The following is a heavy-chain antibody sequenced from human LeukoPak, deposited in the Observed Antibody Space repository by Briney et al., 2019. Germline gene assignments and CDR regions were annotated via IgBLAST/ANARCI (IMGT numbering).Heavy chain of an antibody. CDR3: AKGGGELGSGSLDY. J-gene: IGHJ4*02. CDR2: IWYDGSDE. Sequence: GGSLRLSCAASKFIFSDYGMHWVRQAPGKGLEWVAFIWYDGSDEYYADSVKGRFTISRDNSKNTLYLQMNSLTTEDTAVYYCAKGGGELGSGSLDYWGQGTLVTVSS. V-gene: IGHV3-30*02. CDR1: KFIFSDYG. D-gene: IGHD3-10*01.